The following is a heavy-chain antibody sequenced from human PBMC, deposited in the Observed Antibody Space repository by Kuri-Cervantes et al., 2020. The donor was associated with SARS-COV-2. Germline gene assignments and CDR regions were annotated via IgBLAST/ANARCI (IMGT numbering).Heavy chain of an antibody. CDR1: GFTFSSYA. Sequence: LSLTCAASGFTFSSYAMHWVRQAPGKGLEWVAVISYDGSNKYYADSVKGRFTISRDNAKNSLYLQMNSLRAEDTAVYYCARRCRVLDDGDAFDIWGQGTMVTVSS. J-gene: IGHJ3*02. V-gene: IGHV3-30-3*01. CDR3: ARRCRVLDDGDAFDI. CDR2: ISYDGSNK. D-gene: IGHD3-16*01.